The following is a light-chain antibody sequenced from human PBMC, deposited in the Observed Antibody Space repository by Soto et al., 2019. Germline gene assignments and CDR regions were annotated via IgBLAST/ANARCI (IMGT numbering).Light chain of an antibody. Sequence: QSALTQPASVSRSPGQSITISCTGTSSDIGRYKFVSWFQQHPGKAPKLMIFEGTNRPSGVSNRFSGSKSGNTASLTISGLQAEDEAIYFCSSSTNTNTLVIFGGGTKLTVL. V-gene: IGLV2-14*01. J-gene: IGLJ2*01. CDR3: SSSTNTNTLVI. CDR2: EGT. CDR1: SSDIGRYKF.